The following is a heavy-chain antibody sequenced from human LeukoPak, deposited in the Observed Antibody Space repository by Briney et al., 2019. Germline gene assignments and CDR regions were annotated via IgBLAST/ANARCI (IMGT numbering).Heavy chain of an antibody. D-gene: IGHD3-16*02. CDR2: IYTSGST. CDR3: ARDREITFGGVIAYYYYYMDV. J-gene: IGHJ6*03. Sequence: RPSQTLSLTCTVSGGSISSGSYYWSWIRQPAGKGLEWIGRIYTSGSTNYNPSLKSRVTISVDTSKNQFSLKLSSVTAADTAVYYCARDREITFGGVIAYYYYYMDVWGKGTTVTVSS. CDR1: GGSISSGSYY. V-gene: IGHV4-61*02.